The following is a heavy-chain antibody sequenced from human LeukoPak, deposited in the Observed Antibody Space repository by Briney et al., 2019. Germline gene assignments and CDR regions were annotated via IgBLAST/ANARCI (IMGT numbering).Heavy chain of an antibody. Sequence: SETLSLTCTVSGGSISSSSYYWGWIRQPPGKGLEWIGYIYYSGSTNYNPSLKSRVTISVDTSKNQFSLKLSSVTAADTAVYYCARAPRYSSSWDYWGQGTLVTVSS. CDR2: IYYSGST. CDR3: ARAPRYSSSWDY. CDR1: GGSISSSSYY. V-gene: IGHV4-61*05. J-gene: IGHJ4*02. D-gene: IGHD6-13*01.